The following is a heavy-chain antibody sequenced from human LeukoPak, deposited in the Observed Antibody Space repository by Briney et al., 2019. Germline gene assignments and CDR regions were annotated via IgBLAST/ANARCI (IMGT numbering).Heavy chain of an antibody. CDR3: ASPGDIVANYDREFDY. CDR1: GYTFTGYY. D-gene: IGHD5-12*01. J-gene: IGHJ4*02. V-gene: IGHV1-2*02. Sequence: ASVKVSFKASGYTFTGYYIHWVRQAPGQGLEWMGWINPKSGGANYAQKFQGRVTMTRDTSISTAYMELSRLRSDDTAVYYCASPGDIVANYDREFDYWGQGTLVTVSS. CDR2: INPKSGGA.